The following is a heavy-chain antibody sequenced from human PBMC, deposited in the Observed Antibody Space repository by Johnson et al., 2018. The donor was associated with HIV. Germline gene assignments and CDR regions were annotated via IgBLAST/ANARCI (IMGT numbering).Heavy chain of an antibody. D-gene: IGHD6-6*01. V-gene: IGHV3-15*01. CDR1: GFTFSNAW. Sequence: VQLVESGGGLVQPGGSLRLSCVASGFTFSNAWMSWVRQAPGKGLEWVGRIKSKTDGGTTDYAAPVKGRFTISRDDSKNTLYLQMNSLKTEDTAVYYCTTAGYSSSPYAFDIWGQGTMVTVSS. CDR3: TTAGYSSSPYAFDI. J-gene: IGHJ3*02. CDR2: IKSKTDGGTT.